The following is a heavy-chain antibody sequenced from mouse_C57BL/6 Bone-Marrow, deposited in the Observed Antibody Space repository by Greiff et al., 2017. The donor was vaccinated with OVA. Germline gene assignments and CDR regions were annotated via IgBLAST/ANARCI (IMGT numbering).Heavy chain of an antibody. CDR1: GFTFTDYY. D-gene: IGHD2-3*01. Sequence: EVQLQQSGPVLVKPGPSVKISCKASGFTFTDYYMHWVKQSHGKSLEWIGLVYPYNGGTSYNQKFKGKATLPVDTSSSTAYKKLKSLTSEDSAVYYCAREGVYYGYYVDYFDYWGQGTTLTVSS. CDR3: AREGVYYGYYVDYFDY. J-gene: IGHJ2*01. V-gene: IGHV1-36*01. CDR2: VYPYNGGT.